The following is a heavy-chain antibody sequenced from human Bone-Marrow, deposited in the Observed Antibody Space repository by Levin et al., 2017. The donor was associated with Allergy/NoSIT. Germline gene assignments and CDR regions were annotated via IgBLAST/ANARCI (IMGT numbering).Heavy chain of an antibody. Sequence: GGSLRLSCAVSGFTLNNAWINWVRQAPGKGLEWVGRFKGKTDGGTTDYADSVKGRFTVSRDNSKNTLFLQMNSLGAEDTALYYCARVQDTFWSGYYDAFAIWGQGTMVTVSS. CDR3: ARVQDTFWSGYYDAFAI. CDR1: GFTLNNAW. CDR2: FKGKTDGGTT. V-gene: IGHV3-15*07. D-gene: IGHD3-3*01. J-gene: IGHJ3*02.